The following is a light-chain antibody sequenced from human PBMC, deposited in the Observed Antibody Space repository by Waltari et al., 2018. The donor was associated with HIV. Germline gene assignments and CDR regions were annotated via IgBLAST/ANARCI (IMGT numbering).Light chain of an antibody. CDR2: DVI. J-gene: IGLJ3*02. CDR1: SSDVGGYNL. CDR3: CSYAGSSTWV. Sequence: QSALTQPASVSGSPGQSITIPCTGPSSDVGGYNLFSWYQQPPGTAPRLMIHDVIKRPAVVSTRSSCTKSGNTASMTIAGLQADDEADYYCCSYAGSSTWVFGGGTKLTVL. V-gene: IGLV2-23*02.